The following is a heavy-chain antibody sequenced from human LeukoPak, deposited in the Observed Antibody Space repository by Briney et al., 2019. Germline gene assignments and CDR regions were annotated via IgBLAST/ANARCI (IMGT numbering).Heavy chain of an antibody. D-gene: IGHD2/OR15-2a*01. Sequence: GGSLRLSCAASGFTFSSYSMNWVRQAPGKGLEWVSSISSSSSYIYYADSVKGRFTISRDNAKNSLYLQMNSLRAEDTAVYYCARAKRPRWTPFSDYWGQGTLVTVSS. V-gene: IGHV3-21*01. CDR2: ISSSSSYI. CDR3: ARAKRPRWTPFSDY. J-gene: IGHJ4*02. CDR1: GFTFSSYS.